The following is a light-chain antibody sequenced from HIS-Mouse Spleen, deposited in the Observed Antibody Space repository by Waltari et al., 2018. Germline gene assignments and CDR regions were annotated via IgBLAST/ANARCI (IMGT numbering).Light chain of an antibody. CDR3: CSYAGSSTFDVV. CDR1: SSDVGSYNL. V-gene: IGLV2-23*03. J-gene: IGLJ2*01. CDR2: EGS. Sequence: QSALTQPASVSGSPGQSITIPCTGTSSDVGSYNLVPWYQQHPGKAPKLMIYEGSKRPSGVSNRFSGSKSGNTASLTISGLQAEDEADYYCCSYAGSSTFDVVFGGGTKLTVL.